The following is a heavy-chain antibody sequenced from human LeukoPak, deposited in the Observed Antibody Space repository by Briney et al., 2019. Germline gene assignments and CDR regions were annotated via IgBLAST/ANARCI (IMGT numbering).Heavy chain of an antibody. Sequence: PGGSLRLSCAASGFTFSSYSMNWVRQAPGKGLEWVSSISSSSSYIYYVDSVKGRFTISRDNAKNSLYLQMNSLRAEDTAIYFCARLLRDDSRTVPAFDYWGQGTLVTVSS. D-gene: IGHD3-22*01. CDR1: GFTFSSYS. V-gene: IGHV3-21*04. J-gene: IGHJ4*02. CDR3: ARLLRDDSRTVPAFDY. CDR2: ISSSSSYI.